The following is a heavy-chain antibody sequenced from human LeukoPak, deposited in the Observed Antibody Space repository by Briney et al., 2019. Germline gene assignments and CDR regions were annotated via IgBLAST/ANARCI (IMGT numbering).Heavy chain of an antibody. Sequence: PGGSLRLSCAASGFTFSVHAMHWVRQAPGKGLEWVAVISNDGNNKYYADSVKGRFTISRDNAKNSLYLQMNSLRAEDTAVYYCARDGAQEFRVRAFDIWGQGTMVTVSS. J-gene: IGHJ3*02. CDR1: GFTFSVHA. V-gene: IGHV3-30*04. CDR3: ARDGAQEFRVRAFDI. D-gene: IGHD3-10*01. CDR2: ISNDGNNK.